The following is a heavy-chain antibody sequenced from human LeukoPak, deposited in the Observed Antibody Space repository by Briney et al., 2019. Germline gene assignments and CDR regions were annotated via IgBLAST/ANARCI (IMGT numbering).Heavy chain of an antibody. D-gene: IGHD2-21*02. J-gene: IGHJ4*02. CDR1: GFTFSSYA. V-gene: IGHV3-30*04. CDR3: ARAPRVTATSYYFDY. CDR2: ISYDGSNK. Sequence: GGPLRLSCAASGFTFSSYAMHWVRQAPGKGLEWVAVISYDGSNKYYADSVKGRFTISRDNSKNTLYLQMNSLRAEDTAVYYCARAPRVTATSYYFDYWGQGTLVTVSS.